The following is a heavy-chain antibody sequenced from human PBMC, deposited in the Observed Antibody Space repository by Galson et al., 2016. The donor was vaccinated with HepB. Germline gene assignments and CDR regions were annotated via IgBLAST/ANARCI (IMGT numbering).Heavy chain of an antibody. J-gene: IGHJ6*02. CDR3: VKDISVAANYYYYAMDV. D-gene: IGHD2-15*01. CDR1: GFTFDDFA. V-gene: IGHV3-9*01. CDR2: ITRNSGSI. Sequence: SLRLSCAASGFTFDDFAMHWVRQVPGKGLEWVSSITRNSGSIGYADSVKGRFTISRDNAKNSLYLQMNSLRVEDTALYYCVKDISVAANYYYYAMDVWGQGTTVTVSS.